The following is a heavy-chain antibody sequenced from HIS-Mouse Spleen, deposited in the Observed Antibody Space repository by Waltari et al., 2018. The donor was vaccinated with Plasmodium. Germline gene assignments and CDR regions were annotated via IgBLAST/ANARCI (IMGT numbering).Heavy chain of an antibody. D-gene: IGHD3-3*01. CDR1: GVTLRSYG. V-gene: IGHV3-74*01. CDR2: INSDGRST. CDR3: ARVGDFWRGYCNDY. J-gene: IGHJ4*02. Sequence: EVQLVESGGGLVEHGVSLRHTRAAYGVTLRSYGMHWVRHAPGKGLVWVSRINSDGRSTSYADSVKGRFTISRHNAKNTLYLQMNSLRAEDTAVYYCARVGDFWRGYCNDYWGQGTLVTVSS.